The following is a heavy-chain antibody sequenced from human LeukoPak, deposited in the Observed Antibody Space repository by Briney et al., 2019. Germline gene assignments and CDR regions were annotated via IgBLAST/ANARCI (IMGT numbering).Heavy chain of an antibody. CDR1: GYTFTSYG. CDR2: ISGYNGYT. CDR3: ARDEARYSSGYYPNWFDP. D-gene: IGHD3-22*01. V-gene: IGHV1-18*01. J-gene: IGHJ5*02. Sequence: SVTLSCKASGYTFTSYGISWVRLAPGQGLEWMGWISGYNGYTHYAHNLQGRVTMTTDTSTSTAYMELMSLRSDDTAVYYCARDEARYSSGYYPNWFDPWGQGTLVTVSS.